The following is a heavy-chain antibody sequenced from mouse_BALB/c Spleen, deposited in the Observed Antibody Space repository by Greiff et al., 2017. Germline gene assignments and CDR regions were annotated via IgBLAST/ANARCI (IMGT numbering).Heavy chain of an antibody. CDR1: GFTFSSFG. CDR2: ISSGSSTI. Sequence: EVKVVESGGGLVQPGGSRKLSCAASGFTFSSFGMHWVRQAPEKGLEWVAYISSGSSTIYYADTVKGRFTISRDNPKNTLFLQMTSLRSEDTSMYYCARNSDGNYYFDYCNQCTTLTISS. J-gene: IGHJ2*01. V-gene: IGHV5-17*02. CDR3: ARNSDGNYYFDY. D-gene: IGHD2-1*01.